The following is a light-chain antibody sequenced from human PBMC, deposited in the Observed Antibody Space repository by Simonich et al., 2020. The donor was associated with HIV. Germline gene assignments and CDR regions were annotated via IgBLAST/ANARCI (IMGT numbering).Light chain of an antibody. CDR1: RSVLYRSNNQNY. J-gene: IGKJ1*01. CDR3: QQYYSTPPT. CDR2: WAS. Sequence: DIVMTQSPDSLAVSLGERATINCKSSRSVLYRSNNQNYLAWSQQKPGQPPQLLIYWASTRESGVPDRFSATGSGTNFTLTISSLQAEDVAVYYCQQYYSTPPTFGQGTKVEIK. V-gene: IGKV4-1*01.